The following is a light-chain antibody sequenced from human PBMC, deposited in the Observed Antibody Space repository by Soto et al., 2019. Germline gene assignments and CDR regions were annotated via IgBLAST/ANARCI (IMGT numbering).Light chain of an antibody. CDR1: SSDVGGYNY. J-gene: IGLJ1*01. V-gene: IGLV2-8*01. CDR2: EVS. CDR3: SSYAGSNNLRNL. Sequence: QSALTQPPSASGSPGQSVTISCTGTSSDVGGYNYVSWYQQHPGKAPKLMIYEVSKRPSGVPDRFSGSKSGNTASLTVSGLQAEDEADYYCSSYAGSNNLRNLFGTGTKVTVL.